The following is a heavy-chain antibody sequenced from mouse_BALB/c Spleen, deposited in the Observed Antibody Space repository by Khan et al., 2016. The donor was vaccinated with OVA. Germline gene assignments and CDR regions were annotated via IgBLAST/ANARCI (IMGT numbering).Heavy chain of an antibody. CDR3: ARGEGFYDGDDFDY. D-gene: IGHD2-12*01. J-gene: IGHJ2*01. CDR2: ISYDGNN. Sequence: EVQLQESGPGLVKPSQSLSLTCSVTGYLITSGCYWNWIRQFPGNKLEWMGHISYDGNNNYNPSLKNRISITRDTSKNQFFLRLNSVTTEDTATYYCARGEGFYDGDDFDYWGQVTTLSVS. CDR1: GYLITSGCY. V-gene: IGHV3-6*02.